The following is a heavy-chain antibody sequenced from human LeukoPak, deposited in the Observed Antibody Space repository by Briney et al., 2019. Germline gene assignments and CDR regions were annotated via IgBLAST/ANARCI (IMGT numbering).Heavy chain of an antibody. Sequence: GGSLRLSCAASGFTFSSYAMSWVRQAPGKGLEWVSAISGSGGSTYYADSVKGRFTISRDNSKNTLYLQMNSLRAEDTAVYYCASPSVYVWGSYRDFDYWGQGTLVTVSS. V-gene: IGHV3-23*01. J-gene: IGHJ4*02. CDR3: ASPSVYVWGSYRDFDY. D-gene: IGHD3-16*02. CDR1: GFTFSSYA. CDR2: ISGSGGST.